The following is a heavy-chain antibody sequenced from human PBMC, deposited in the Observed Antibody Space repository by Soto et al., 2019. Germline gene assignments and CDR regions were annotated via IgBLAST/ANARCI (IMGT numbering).Heavy chain of an antibody. J-gene: IGHJ5*02. CDR2: IYHSGST. CDR3: ARDPRAAARFTWFDP. Sequence: SETLSLTCAVSGGSISSSNWWSWVRQPPGKGLEWIGEIYHSGSTNYNPSLKSRVTISVDKSKNQFSLKLSSVTAADTAVYYCARDPRAAARFTWFDPWGQGTLVTVSS. V-gene: IGHV4-4*02. D-gene: IGHD6-13*01. CDR1: GGSISSSNW.